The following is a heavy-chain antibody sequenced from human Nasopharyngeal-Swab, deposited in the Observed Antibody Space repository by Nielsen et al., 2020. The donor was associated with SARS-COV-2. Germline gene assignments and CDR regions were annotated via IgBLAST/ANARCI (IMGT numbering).Heavy chain of an antibody. CDR2: ISGSGGST. V-gene: IGHV3-23*01. Sequence: GESLPISCAASGFTFSSYAMSWVRQAPGKGLEWVSAISGSGGSTYYADSVKGRFTISRDNSKNTLYLQMNSLRAEDTAVYYCAKGASSGWYGGYYMDVWGKGTTVTVSS. J-gene: IGHJ6*03. CDR1: GFTFSSYA. CDR3: AKGASSGWYGGYYMDV. D-gene: IGHD6-19*01.